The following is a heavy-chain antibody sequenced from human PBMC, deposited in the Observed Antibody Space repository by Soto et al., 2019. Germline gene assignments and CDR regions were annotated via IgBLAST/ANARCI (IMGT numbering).Heavy chain of an antibody. Sequence: GASVKVSCKASGYTFTSYYMHWVRQAPGQGLEWMGIINPSGGSTSYAQTFQGRVTMTRDTSTSTVYMELSSLRSEDTAVYYCAYGSGSYYKADAFDIWGQGTMVTVSS. J-gene: IGHJ3*02. D-gene: IGHD3-10*01. CDR3: AYGSGSYYKADAFDI. V-gene: IGHV1-46*01. CDR2: INPSGGST. CDR1: GYTFTSYY.